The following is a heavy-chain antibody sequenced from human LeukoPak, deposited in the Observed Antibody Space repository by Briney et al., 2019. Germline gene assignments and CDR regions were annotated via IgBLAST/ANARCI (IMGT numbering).Heavy chain of an antibody. CDR1: GFTFSSYA. D-gene: IGHD2-2*01. CDR3: AKAGYCSSTSCPAIEVYYYGMDV. CDR2: ISGGGGST. V-gene: IGHV3-23*01. Sequence: GGSLRLSCAASGFTFSSYAMSWVRQAPGKGLEWVSAISGGGGSTYYADSVKGRFTISRDNSKNTLHLQMNSLRAEDTAVYYCAKAGYCSSTSCPAIEVYYYGMDVWGKGTTVTVSS. J-gene: IGHJ6*04.